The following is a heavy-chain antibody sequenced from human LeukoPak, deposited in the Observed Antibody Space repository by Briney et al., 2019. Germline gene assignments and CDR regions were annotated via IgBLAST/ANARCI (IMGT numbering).Heavy chain of an antibody. CDR2: IYPRDGST. CDR3: ARDQEGFDY. CDR1: SLY. Sequence: SLYIHWVRQAPGQGLEWMGMIYPRDGSTSYAQKFQGRVTVTRDTSTSTVHMELSGLRSEDTAVYYCARDQEGFDYWGQGTLVTVSS. J-gene: IGHJ4*02. V-gene: IGHV1-46*01.